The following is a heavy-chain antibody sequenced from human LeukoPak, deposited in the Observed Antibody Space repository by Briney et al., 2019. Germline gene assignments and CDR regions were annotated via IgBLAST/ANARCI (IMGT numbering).Heavy chain of an antibody. Sequence: ASVKVSCKASGYTFTGYYMHWVRQATGQGLEWMGWMNPNSGNTGYAQKFQGRVTMTRNTSISTAYMELSSLRSEDTAVYYCAIGRAMRDAFDIWGQGTMVTVSS. CDR1: GYTFTGYY. D-gene: IGHD2-15*01. CDR2: MNPNSGNT. CDR3: AIGRAMRDAFDI. J-gene: IGHJ3*02. V-gene: IGHV1-8*02.